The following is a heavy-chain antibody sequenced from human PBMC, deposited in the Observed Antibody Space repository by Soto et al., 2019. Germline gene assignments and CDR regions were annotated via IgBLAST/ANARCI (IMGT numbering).Heavy chain of an antibody. V-gene: IGHV1-69*02. Sequence: QVQLVQSGAEVKKPGSSVKVSCKASGGTFSSYTISWVRQAPGQGLEWMGRIIPILGIANYAQKFQGRVTITADKSTSTAYMELSSLRSEDTAVYYCAVSWLRKAGHFDYWGQGTLVTVSS. D-gene: IGHD5-12*01. CDR1: GGTFSSYT. CDR2: IIPILGIA. CDR3: AVSWLRKAGHFDY. J-gene: IGHJ4*02.